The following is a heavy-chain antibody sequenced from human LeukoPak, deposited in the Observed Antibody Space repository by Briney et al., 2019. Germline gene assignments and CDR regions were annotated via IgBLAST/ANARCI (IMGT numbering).Heavy chain of an antibody. CDR2: ISNSGDYI. D-gene: IGHD6-19*01. CDR3: AREMYAGWYFAFDI. J-gene: IGHJ3*02. Sequence: GGSLRLSCTVSGFTFSSFTMNWVRQGPGKGLEWVASISNSGDYISYADSLKGRFTISRDNAKNSLFLQMSSLRAEDTAVYYCAREMYAGWYFAFDIWGQGTMVTVSS. CDR1: GFTFSSFT. V-gene: IGHV3-21*01.